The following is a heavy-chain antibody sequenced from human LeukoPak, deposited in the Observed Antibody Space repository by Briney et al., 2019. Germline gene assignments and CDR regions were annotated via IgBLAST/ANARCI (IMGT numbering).Heavy chain of an antibody. D-gene: IGHD3-3*01. Sequence: GASVKVSCKASGYTFTGYYMHWVRQAPGQGLEWMGWINPNSGGTNYAQKFQGRVTMTRDTSISTAYMELSRLRSDDTAVYYCASSDFWSGYCGGFDPWGQGTLVTVSS. CDR2: INPNSGGT. CDR1: GYTFTGYY. V-gene: IGHV1-2*02. J-gene: IGHJ5*02. CDR3: ASSDFWSGYCGGFDP.